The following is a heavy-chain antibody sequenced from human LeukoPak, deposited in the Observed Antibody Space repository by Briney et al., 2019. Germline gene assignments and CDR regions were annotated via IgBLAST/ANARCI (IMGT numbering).Heavy chain of an antibody. V-gene: IGHV3-30*03. J-gene: IGHJ4*02. Sequence: PGGSLRLSCAASGFTLSSYGMHWVRQAPGKGLEWVAVISYDGSNKYYADSVKGRFTISRDNSKNTLYLQMNSLRAEDTAVYYCARDKDQYSGYDSGLFDYWGQGTLVTVSS. D-gene: IGHD5-12*01. CDR3: ARDKDQYSGYDSGLFDY. CDR1: GFTLSSYG. CDR2: ISYDGSNK.